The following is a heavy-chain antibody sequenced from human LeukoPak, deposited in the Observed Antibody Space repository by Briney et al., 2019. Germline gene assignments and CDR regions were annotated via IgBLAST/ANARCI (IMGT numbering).Heavy chain of an antibody. D-gene: IGHD3-10*01. V-gene: IGHV4-34*01. CDR3: VRATAAGSGRAFDY. Sequence: PSETLSLTCAVYGECISDYYWTWIRQFPGKGLEWIGEIHHSKGTNYNPSLKSRLTMSVDRSKNQFSLKLSSVTAADTAIYYCVRATAAGSGRAFDYWAQGSLVPVSS. CDR1: GECISDYY. J-gene: IGHJ4*02. CDR2: IHHSKGT.